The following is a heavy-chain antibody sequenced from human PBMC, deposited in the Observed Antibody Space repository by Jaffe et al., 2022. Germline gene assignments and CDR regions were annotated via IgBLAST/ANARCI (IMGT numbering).Heavy chain of an antibody. CDR1: GDSVSSDTGA. Sequence: QVQLLQSGPVLVKPPQTLSLTCIISGDSVSSDTGAWNWIRQSPSRGLEWLGRTYYRSKWYNDYAISVRGRITINPDTSKNQFSLQLNSVTPEDTAVYYCARGVQLGSSWGQGTLVTVSS. CDR3: ARGVQLGSS. J-gene: IGHJ4*02. V-gene: IGHV6-1*01. CDR2: TYYRSKWYN. D-gene: IGHD6-13*01.